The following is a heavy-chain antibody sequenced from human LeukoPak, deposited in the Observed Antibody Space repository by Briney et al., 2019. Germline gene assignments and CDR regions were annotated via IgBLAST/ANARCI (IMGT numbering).Heavy chain of an antibody. D-gene: IGHD2-21*02. CDR1: GFTFSDYY. CDR2: ISYDGSNK. V-gene: IGHV3-30*18. Sequence: GGSLRLSCAASGFTFSDYYMSWIRQAPGKGLEWVAVISYDGSNKYYADSVKGRFTISRDNSKNTLYLQMNSLRAEDTAVYYCAKDKDIVVVTATDYWGQGTLVTVSS. J-gene: IGHJ4*02. CDR3: AKDKDIVVVTATDY.